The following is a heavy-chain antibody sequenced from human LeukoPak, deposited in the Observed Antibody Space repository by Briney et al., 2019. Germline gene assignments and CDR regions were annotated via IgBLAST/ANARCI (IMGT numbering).Heavy chain of an antibody. CDR3: AVARTEYCSGGSCYFLYGMDV. Sequence: SVKVSCKASGGTFSSYAISWVRQAPGQGLEWMGGIIPIFGTANYAQKFQGRVTITADESTSTVYMELSSLRSEDTAVYYCAVARTEYCSGGSCYFLYGMDVWGKGTTVTVSS. V-gene: IGHV1-69*13. J-gene: IGHJ6*04. D-gene: IGHD2-15*01. CDR2: IIPIFGTA. CDR1: GGTFSSYA.